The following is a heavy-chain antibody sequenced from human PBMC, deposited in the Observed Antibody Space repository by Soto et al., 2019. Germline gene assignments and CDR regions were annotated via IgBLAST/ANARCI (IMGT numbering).Heavy chain of an antibody. Sequence: EVQLVESGGGLVKPGGSLRLSCAAFGFTFNTAWMSWVRQAPGKGLEWVGRIKSKNDGETTDYAAPGKGRFCISRDDSENTLYLQMHSLKTEDTAMYYCATDVPSPGRGEFDYWGQGVLATVSS. J-gene: IGHJ4*02. V-gene: IGHV3-15*07. CDR1: GFTFNTAW. CDR2: IKSKNDGETT. CDR3: ATDVPSPGRGEFDY.